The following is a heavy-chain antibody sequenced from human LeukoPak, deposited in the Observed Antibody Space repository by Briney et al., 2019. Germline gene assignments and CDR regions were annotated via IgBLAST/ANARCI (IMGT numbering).Heavy chain of an antibody. CDR1: GFSFSNSG. Sequence: GGSLRLSCAASGFSFSNSGMHWVRQAPGKGLEWVAIISYDGKHKYYADSVKGRFTVSRDNSKNTLNLQLNSLRTEDTAVYYCARDKDGSGSYTHWFDPWGQGTLVTVSS. CDR3: ARDKDGSGSYTHWFDP. D-gene: IGHD3-10*01. V-gene: IGHV3-30*03. J-gene: IGHJ5*02. CDR2: ISYDGKHK.